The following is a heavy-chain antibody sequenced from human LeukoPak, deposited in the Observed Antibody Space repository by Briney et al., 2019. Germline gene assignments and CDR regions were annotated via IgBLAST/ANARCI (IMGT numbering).Heavy chain of an antibody. D-gene: IGHD6-19*01. V-gene: IGHV1-2*02. CDR1: GYTFTGYY. CDR3: AREKRVAGSRGGFEP. J-gene: IGHJ5*02. CDR2: INPNSGGT. Sequence: ASVKVSCKASGYTFTGYYMHWVRQAPGQGLEWMGWINPNSGGTNYVQKFQGRVTMTRDTSISTAYMELSRLRSDDTAVYYCAREKRVAGSRGGFEPWGQGTLVTVSS.